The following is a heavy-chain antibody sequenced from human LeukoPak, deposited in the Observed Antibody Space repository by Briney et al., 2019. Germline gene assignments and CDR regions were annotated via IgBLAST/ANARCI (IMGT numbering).Heavy chain of an antibody. D-gene: IGHD3-3*01. Sequence: SVTLSLTCTVSGGSISSSSYYWGWIRQPPGKGLEWIGSIYYSGSTYYNPSLKSRVTISVDTSKNQFSLKLSSVTAADTAVYYCARLGVVIDDAFDIWGQGTMVTVSS. CDR3: ARLGVVIDDAFDI. CDR2: IYYSGST. V-gene: IGHV4-39*01. J-gene: IGHJ3*02. CDR1: GGSISSSSYY.